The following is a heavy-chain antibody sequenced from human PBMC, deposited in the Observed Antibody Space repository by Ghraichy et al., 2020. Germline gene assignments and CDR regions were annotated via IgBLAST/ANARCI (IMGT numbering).Heavy chain of an antibody. Sequence: GGSLRLSCAASGFTFSSYCMHWVRQAPGKGLVWVSRINSDGGSTTYADSVKGRFTISKDNAKNTLYLQMNSLRAEDTAVYYCVKDLVGGGFGAYGMDVWGQGTTVTV. CDR2: INSDGGST. J-gene: IGHJ6*02. V-gene: IGHV3-74*01. CDR1: GFTFSSYC. D-gene: IGHD2-21*01. CDR3: VKDLVGGGFGAYGMDV.